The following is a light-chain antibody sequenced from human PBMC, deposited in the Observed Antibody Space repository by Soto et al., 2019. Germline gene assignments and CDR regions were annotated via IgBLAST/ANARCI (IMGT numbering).Light chain of an antibody. Sequence: QSVLTQPPSVSAAPGQRVTISCSGSASNIGNNSVSWYQQLPGAAPKLLIYDDNNRPSGIPDRFSGSKSGTSATLGITGLQTEDEADYYCQSFDTSLNGLIFGGGTKVTVL. CDR3: QSFDTSLNGLI. CDR2: DDN. V-gene: IGLV1-51*01. CDR1: ASNIGNNS. J-gene: IGLJ2*01.